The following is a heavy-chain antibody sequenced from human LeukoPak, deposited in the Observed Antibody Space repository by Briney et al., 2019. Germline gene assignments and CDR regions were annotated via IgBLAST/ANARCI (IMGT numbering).Heavy chain of an antibody. V-gene: IGHV4-59*08. CDR3: ARHTGYSSGWPDN. Sequence: SETLSLTCTVSGGSISIYYWSWIRQPPGKGLEWIGYIYYSGSTNYNPSLKSRVTISVDTSKNQFSLKLSSVTAADTAVYYCARHTGYSSGWPDNWGQGTLVTVSS. CDR1: GGSISIYY. D-gene: IGHD6-19*01. CDR2: IYYSGST. J-gene: IGHJ4*02.